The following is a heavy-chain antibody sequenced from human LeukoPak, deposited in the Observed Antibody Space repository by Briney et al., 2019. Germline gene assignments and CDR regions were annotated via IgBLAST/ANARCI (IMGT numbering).Heavy chain of an antibody. CDR2: INPNSGGT. D-gene: IGHD6-13*01. CDR1: GCTFTGYY. V-gene: IGHV1-2*02. Sequence: ASVKVSCKASGCTFTGYYMHWVRQAPGQGLEWMGWINPNSGGTNYAQKFQGRVTMTRDTSISTAYMELGRLRPDDTAAYYCARVTASSWFAFFDYWGQGTLVTVSS. CDR3: ARVTASSWFAFFDY. J-gene: IGHJ4*02.